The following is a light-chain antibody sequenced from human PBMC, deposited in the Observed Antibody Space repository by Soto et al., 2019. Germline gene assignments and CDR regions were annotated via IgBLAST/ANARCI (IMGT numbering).Light chain of an antibody. Sequence: QSVLIQPPSASGTPGQRVTISCSGSSSNIGNNFVYWYQHLPRSAPKLLIYRNHQRPSGVPDRFSGSQSGTSASLAISGLRSDDEDDYYCATWDDSLSGFVVFGGGTKLTVL. CDR3: ATWDDSLSGFVV. CDR1: SSNIGNNF. CDR2: RNH. V-gene: IGLV1-47*01. J-gene: IGLJ2*01.